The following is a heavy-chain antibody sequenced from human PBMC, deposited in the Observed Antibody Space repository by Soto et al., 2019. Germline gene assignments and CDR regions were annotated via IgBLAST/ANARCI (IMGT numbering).Heavy chain of an antibody. CDR3: ARRILGYCSGGSCPRGAFDI. CDR1: GYSFTSYW. V-gene: IGHV5-51*01. Sequence: PGESLKISCKGSGYSFTSYWIGWVRQMPGKGLEWMGIIYPGDSDTRYSPYFQGQVTISADKSISTAYLQWSSLKASDTAMYYCARRILGYCSGGSCPRGAFDIWGQGTMVTVSS. CDR2: IYPGDSDT. D-gene: IGHD2-15*01. J-gene: IGHJ3*02.